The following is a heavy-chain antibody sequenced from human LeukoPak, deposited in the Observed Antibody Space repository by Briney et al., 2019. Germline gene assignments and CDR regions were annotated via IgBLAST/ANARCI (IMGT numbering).Heavy chain of an antibody. J-gene: IGHJ4*02. Sequence: ASVKVSCKASGYTFTGYYMHWVRQAPGQGLEWMGWINPNSGGTNYAQKFQGRVTMTRDTSISTAYMELSRLRSDDTAVYYCARGVGEGAYYFDYWGQGTLVTVSS. CDR3: ARGVGEGAYYFDY. CDR2: INPNSGGT. V-gene: IGHV1-2*02. CDR1: GYTFTGYY. D-gene: IGHD3-10*01.